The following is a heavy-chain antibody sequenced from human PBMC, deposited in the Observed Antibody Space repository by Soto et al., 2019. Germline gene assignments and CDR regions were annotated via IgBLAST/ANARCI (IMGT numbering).Heavy chain of an antibody. CDR3: ARHRIIWANYRATVISNGGFDI. Sequence: EVQLVESGGGLVQPGGSLTISCVASGFTFSVSAMHWVRQASGKGLEWVGGMKSKGHNYATEYAASVQGSFSISRDDSKNTTYLHISSLKKEDTAVDYCARHRIIWANYRATVISNGGFDIWGQGTLVTVS. D-gene: IGHD4-4*01. CDR1: GFTFSVSA. CDR2: MKSKGHNYAT. V-gene: IGHV3-73*01. J-gene: IGHJ3*02.